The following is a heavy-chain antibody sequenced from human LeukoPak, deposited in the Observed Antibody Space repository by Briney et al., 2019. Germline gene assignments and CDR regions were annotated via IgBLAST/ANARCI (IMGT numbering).Heavy chain of an antibody. J-gene: IGHJ4*02. Sequence: SETLSLTCAVYGGSFSSYYWSWIRQPPGKGLEWIGYIHYSGSTSYNPSLKSRVTISVDTSKSQFSLKLSSVTAADTAVYYCARLGSGSYYDSRGQFDYWGQGTLVTVSS. D-gene: IGHD1-26*01. CDR1: GGSFSSYY. V-gene: IGHV4-59*01. CDR3: ARLGSGSYYDSRGQFDY. CDR2: IHYSGST.